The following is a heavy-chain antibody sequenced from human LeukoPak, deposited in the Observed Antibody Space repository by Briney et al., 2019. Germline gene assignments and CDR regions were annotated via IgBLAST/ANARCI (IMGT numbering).Heavy chain of an antibody. J-gene: IGHJ4*02. CDR1: GGTFSSYA. V-gene: IGHV1-69*04. Sequence: ASVKVSCKASGGTFSSYAISWVRQAPGQGLEWMGRIIPILGIANYAQKFQGRVTITADKSTSTACMELSSLRSEDTAVYYCARGDAAAGIPGYGGQGTLVTVSS. CDR2: IIPILGIA. D-gene: IGHD6-13*01. CDR3: ARGDAAAGIPGY.